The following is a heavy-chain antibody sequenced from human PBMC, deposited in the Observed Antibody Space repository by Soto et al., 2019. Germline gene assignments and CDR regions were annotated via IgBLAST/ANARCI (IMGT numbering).Heavy chain of an antibody. V-gene: IGHV3-21*01. Sequence: EVQLVESGGGLVKPGGSLRLSCAASGFTFSSYSMNWVRQAPGKGLEWVSSISSSSSYIYYEDSVKGRFTISRDNAKNSLYLQKNSLRAEDTAVYYCARAEVSSGWADDAFDIWGQGTMVTVSS. D-gene: IGHD6-19*01. CDR2: ISSSSSYI. J-gene: IGHJ3*02. CDR1: GFTFSSYS. CDR3: ARAEVSSGWADDAFDI.